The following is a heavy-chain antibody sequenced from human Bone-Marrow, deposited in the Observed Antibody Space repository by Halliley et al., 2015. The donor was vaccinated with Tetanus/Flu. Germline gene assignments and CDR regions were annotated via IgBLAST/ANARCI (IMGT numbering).Heavy chain of an antibody. Sequence: GYIHSSGTTNYTPPLRSRVSMSVDPSKTQFSLKLMSVTAADTAVYYCARDSSWLELPNGMDVWGLGTTVTVSS. CDR3: ARDSSWLELPNGMDV. J-gene: IGHJ6*02. D-gene: IGHD2-2*01. CDR2: IHSSGTT. V-gene: IGHV4-59*01.